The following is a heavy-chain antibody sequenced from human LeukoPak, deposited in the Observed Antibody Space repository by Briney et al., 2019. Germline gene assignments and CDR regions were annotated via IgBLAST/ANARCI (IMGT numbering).Heavy chain of an antibody. D-gene: IGHD2-2*01. J-gene: IGHJ4*02. CDR2: IYYSGST. CDR1: GGSFSGYY. CDR3: ARVNRLDCSSTSCYDKIYRTFDY. Sequence: SETLSLTCAVYGGSFSGYYWSWIRQPPGKGLEWIGYIYYSGSTYYNPSLKSRVTISVDTSKNQFSLKLSSVTAADTAVYYCARVNRLDCSSTSCYDKIYRTFDYWGQGTLVTVSS. V-gene: IGHV4-34*09.